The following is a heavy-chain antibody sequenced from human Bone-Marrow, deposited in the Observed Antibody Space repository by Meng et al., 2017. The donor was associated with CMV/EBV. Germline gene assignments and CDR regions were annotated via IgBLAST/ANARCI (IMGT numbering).Heavy chain of an antibody. CDR1: GYTFSSYG. V-gene: IGHV1-18*01. D-gene: IGHD2-21*02. CDR2: ISPHNGDT. CDR3: ARRKVTPAF. Sequence: ASVKVSCKAFGYTFSSYGITWVRQAPGQGLEWMGWISPHNGDTDDAQKFQGRVTMTTDTSTTTAHMELRSLPSDDTAVYYCARRKVTPAFWGQGTLVTVSS. J-gene: IGHJ4*02.